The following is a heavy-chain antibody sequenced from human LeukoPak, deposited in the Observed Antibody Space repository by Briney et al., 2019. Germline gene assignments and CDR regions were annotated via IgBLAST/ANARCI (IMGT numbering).Heavy chain of an antibody. J-gene: IGHJ3*02. CDR1: GDTFTTYW. D-gene: IGHD4-17*01. CDR2: IYAGDSDT. Sequence: GESLKISCKGSGDTFTTYWIGWVRQMPGKGLEWMGIIYAGDSDTRYSPSFQGQVTISADKSISTAYLQWSSLKASDTAMYYCARRGTTMTTMVAFDIWGQGTMVTVSS. V-gene: IGHV5-51*01. CDR3: ARRGTTMTTMVAFDI.